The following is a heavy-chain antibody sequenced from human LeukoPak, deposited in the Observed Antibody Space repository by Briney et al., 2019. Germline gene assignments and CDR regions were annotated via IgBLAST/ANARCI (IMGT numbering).Heavy chain of an antibody. CDR2: FNPDTGDT. D-gene: IGHD2-15*01. CDR1: GYTFTSYY. J-gene: IGHJ4*02. Sequence: ASVKVSCKASGYTFTSYYMHWVRQAPGEGLEWLGWFNPDTGDTFSAQRFQGRVTLAWDTARRTAYMEMRNLNVDDTAVFYCVTQSFDFWGQGTLVTVSS. CDR3: VTQSFDF. V-gene: IGHV1-2*02.